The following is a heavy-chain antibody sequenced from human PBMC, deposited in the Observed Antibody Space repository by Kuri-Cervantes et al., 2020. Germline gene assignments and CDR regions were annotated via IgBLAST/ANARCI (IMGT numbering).Heavy chain of an antibody. D-gene: IGHD2-2*01. CDR1: GGSISSYY. Sequence: SETLSLTCTVPGGSISSYYWGWIRQPPGKGLEWIGSIYHSGSTYYNPSLKSRVTISVDTSKNQFSLKLSSVTAADTAVYYCARDAAAILNWFDPWGQGTLVTVSS. V-gene: IGHV4-39*07. J-gene: IGHJ5*02. CDR2: IYHSGST. CDR3: ARDAAAILNWFDP.